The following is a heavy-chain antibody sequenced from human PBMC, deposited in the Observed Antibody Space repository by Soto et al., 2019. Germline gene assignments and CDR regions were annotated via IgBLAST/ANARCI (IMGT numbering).Heavy chain of an antibody. J-gene: IGHJ4*02. V-gene: IGHV4-59*08. CDR1: GGSISSYY. Sequence: PSETLSLTCTVSGGSISSYYWSWIRQPPGKGLEWIGYIYYSGSTNYNPSLKSRVTISVDTSKNQFPLKLSSVTAADTAVYYCERRYGSCFDYWGQGTLVTVSS. D-gene: IGHD5-18*01. CDR3: ERRYGSCFDY. CDR2: IYYSGST.